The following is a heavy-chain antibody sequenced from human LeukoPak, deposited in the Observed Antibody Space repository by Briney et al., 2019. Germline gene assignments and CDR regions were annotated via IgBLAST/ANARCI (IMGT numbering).Heavy chain of an antibody. CDR3: ARCSNTSCYGYYYALDV. D-gene: IGHD2-2*01. Sequence: ASVKVSCKASGGTFSSYAINWVRQAPGQGLEWMGRIIPIFGIAKYIQKFQGRVTITADKSTNTAYMELSSLRSEDTAVYYCARCSNTSCYGYYYALDVWGQGTTVTVSS. CDR2: IIPIFGIA. V-gene: IGHV1-69*04. J-gene: IGHJ6*02. CDR1: GGTFSSYA.